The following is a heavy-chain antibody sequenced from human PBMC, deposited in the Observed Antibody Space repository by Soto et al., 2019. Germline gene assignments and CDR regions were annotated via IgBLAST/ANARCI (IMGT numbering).Heavy chain of an antibody. V-gene: IGHV1-3*01. CDR3: ARGLNGYSHYFDY. D-gene: IGHD5-18*01. J-gene: IGHJ4*02. Sequence: QVQLVQSGAEVKKPGASVKVSCKASGYTFTSYAMHWVRQAPGQRLEWMGWMNAGNGNTKYSQKFQGRVTITRDTSASTAYMERSSLRSEDTAVYYCARGLNGYSHYFDYWGQGTLVTVSS. CDR1: GYTFTSYA. CDR2: MNAGNGNT.